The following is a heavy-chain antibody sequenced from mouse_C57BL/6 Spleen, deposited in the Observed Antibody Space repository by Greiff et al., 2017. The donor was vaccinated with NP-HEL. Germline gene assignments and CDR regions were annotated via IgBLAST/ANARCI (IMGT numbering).Heavy chain of an antibody. V-gene: IGHV14-4*01. Sequence: VQLKESGAELVRPGASVKLSCTASGFNIKDDYMHWVKQRPEQGLEWIGWIDPENGDTEYASKFQGKATITADTSSNTAYLQLSSLTSEDTAVYYCTTLGRKAWFAYWGQGTLVTVSA. D-gene: IGHD4-1*01. CDR2: IDPENGDT. CDR3: TTLGRKAWFAY. CDR1: GFNIKDDY. J-gene: IGHJ3*01.